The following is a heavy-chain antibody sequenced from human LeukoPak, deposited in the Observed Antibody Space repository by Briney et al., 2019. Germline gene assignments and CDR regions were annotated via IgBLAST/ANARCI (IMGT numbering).Heavy chain of an antibody. J-gene: IGHJ3*02. CDR1: GASVSGYY. CDR2: INHSGST. D-gene: IGHD1-26*01. Sequence: SETLSLTCAVYGASVSGYYWSWIRQSPGKGLEWIAEINHSGSTNYNPSLKSRVTISLDTSKNQFSLKLSSVTAADTAVYYCAREGWGRIVGATKDAFDIWGQGTMVTVSA. V-gene: IGHV4-34*01. CDR3: AREGWGRIVGATKDAFDI.